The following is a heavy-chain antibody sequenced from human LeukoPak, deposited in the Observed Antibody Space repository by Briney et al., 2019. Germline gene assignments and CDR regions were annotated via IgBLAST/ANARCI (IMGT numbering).Heavy chain of an antibody. V-gene: IGHV4-59*01. CDR3: AREAVGSYYYGSGSYHFDY. D-gene: IGHD3-10*01. J-gene: IGHJ4*02. Sequence: ETLSLTCTVSGGSISSYYWSWIRQPPGKGLEWIGYIYYSGSTNYNPSLKSRVTISVDTSKNQFSLKLSSVTAADTAVYYCAREAVGSYYYGSGSYHFDYWGQGTLVTVSS. CDR2: IYYSGST. CDR1: GGSISSYY.